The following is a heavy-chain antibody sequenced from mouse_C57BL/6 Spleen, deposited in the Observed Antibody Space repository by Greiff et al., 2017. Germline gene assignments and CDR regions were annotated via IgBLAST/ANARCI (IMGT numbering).Heavy chain of an antibody. CDR2: FNPNNGGT. D-gene: IGHD3-3*01. Sequence: EVQLVESGPELVKPGASVKIPCKASGYTFTDYNMDWVKQSHGKSLEWIGDFNPNNGGTTYNQKFKGQATLTVDHSSSTAYMARRSLTSEDTEVYYCTKDSFEGFAYWGQGTLVTVSA. J-gene: IGHJ3*01. CDR1: GYTFTDYN. CDR3: TKDSFEGFAY. V-gene: IGHV1-18*01.